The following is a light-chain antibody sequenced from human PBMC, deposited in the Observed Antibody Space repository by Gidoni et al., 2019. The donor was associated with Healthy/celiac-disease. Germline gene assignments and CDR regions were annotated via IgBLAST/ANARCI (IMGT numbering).Light chain of an antibody. CDR1: SSNIGAGYD. CDR3: QSYDSSLRYV. V-gene: IGLV1-40*01. J-gene: IGLJ1*01. Sequence: QSVLTQPPSVSGAPGQRVTISCTGSSSNIGAGYDVHWYQQLPGTAPKLLIYGNSNRPSGVPDRFSGSKSGTSASLAITGRQAEDEADYYCQSYDSSLRYVFGTGTKVTVL. CDR2: GNS.